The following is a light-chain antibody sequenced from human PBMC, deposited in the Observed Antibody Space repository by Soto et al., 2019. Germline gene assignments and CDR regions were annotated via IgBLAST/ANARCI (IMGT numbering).Light chain of an antibody. CDR2: EVR. CDR1: SSDIGGYDY. J-gene: IGLJ1*01. V-gene: IGLV2-14*01. CDR3: CSYTRTSNHYF. Sequence: QSALTQPASVSGSPGQSVTISCTGTSSDIGGYDYVSWYQQRPGKAPKLMIYEVRYRPSGVSNRFSGSKSGNTASLTISGLQAEDEAVYYCCSYTRTSNHYFFGSGTKVTVL.